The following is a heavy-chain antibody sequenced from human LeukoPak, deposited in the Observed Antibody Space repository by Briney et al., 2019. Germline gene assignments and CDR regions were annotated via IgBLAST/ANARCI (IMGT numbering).Heavy chain of an antibody. CDR2: INHSGST. CDR3: ARRLVVRGVIISDWFDP. CDR1: GGSFSGYY. D-gene: IGHD3-10*01. V-gene: IGHV4-34*01. Sequence: SETLSLTCAVYGGSFSGYYWSWIRQPPGKGLEWIGEINHSGSTNYNPPLKSRVTISVDTSKNQSSLKLSSVTAADTAVYYCARRLVVRGVIISDWFDPWGQGTLVTVSS. J-gene: IGHJ5*02.